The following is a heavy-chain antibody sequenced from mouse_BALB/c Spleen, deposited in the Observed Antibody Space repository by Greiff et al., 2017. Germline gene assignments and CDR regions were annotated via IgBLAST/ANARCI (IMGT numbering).Heavy chain of an antibody. Sequence: EVHLVESGGGLVQPGGSLKLSCAASGFTFSSYGMSWVRQTPDKRLELVATINSNGGSTYYPDSVKGRFTISRDNAKNTLYLQMSSLKSEDTAMYYCARSTMITTNFDYWGQGTTLTVSS. CDR2: INSNGGST. D-gene: IGHD2-4*01. CDR1: GFTFSSYG. J-gene: IGHJ2*01. CDR3: ARSTMITTNFDY. V-gene: IGHV5-6-3*01.